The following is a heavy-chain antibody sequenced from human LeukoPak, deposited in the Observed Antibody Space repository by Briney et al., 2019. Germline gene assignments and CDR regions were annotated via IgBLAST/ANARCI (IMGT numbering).Heavy chain of an antibody. CDR2: IIPIFGTA. Sequence: ASVKVSCKASGGTFSSYAISWVRQAPGQGLEWMGGIIPIFGTANYAQKFQGRVTITTDGSTSTAYMELSSLRSEDTAVYYCARTRVRDNSNPGAFDIWGQGTMVTVSS. CDR3: ARTRVRDNSNPGAFDI. D-gene: IGHD1-20*01. CDR1: GGTFSSYA. V-gene: IGHV1-69*05. J-gene: IGHJ3*02.